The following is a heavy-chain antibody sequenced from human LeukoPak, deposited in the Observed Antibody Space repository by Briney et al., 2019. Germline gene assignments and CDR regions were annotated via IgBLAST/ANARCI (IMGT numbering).Heavy chain of an antibody. D-gene: IGHD4-17*01. Sequence: LGESLKISCKGPGYSFTSYWISVVRQIPRKGLEWMGRIDPSDSYNNYSPSFQGHVTISADKSISTAYLQWSRLKASDTAMYYCARRTDYGDFLDYWGQGTLVVVSS. CDR2: IDPSDSYN. CDR1: GYSFTSYW. J-gene: IGHJ4*02. V-gene: IGHV5-10-1*01. CDR3: ARRTDYGDFLDY.